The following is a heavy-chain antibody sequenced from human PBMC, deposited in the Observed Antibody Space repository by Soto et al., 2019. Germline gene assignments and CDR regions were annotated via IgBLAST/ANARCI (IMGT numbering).Heavy chain of an antibody. Sequence: ASVKVSCKASGYTFTSYGISWVRQAPGQGLERMGWISAYNGNTNYAQKLQGRVTMTTDTSTSTAYMELRSLRSDDTAVYYCARIYDSSGSSSNYFDYWGQGTLVTVS. D-gene: IGHD3-22*01. CDR1: GYTFTSYG. CDR2: ISAYNGNT. J-gene: IGHJ4*02. V-gene: IGHV1-18*01. CDR3: ARIYDSSGSSSNYFDY.